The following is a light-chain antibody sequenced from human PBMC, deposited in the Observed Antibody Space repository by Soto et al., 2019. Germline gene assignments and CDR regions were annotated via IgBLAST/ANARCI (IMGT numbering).Light chain of an antibody. Sequence: EIVLTQSPATLSLSPGEGATLSFRASQNVYTDLAWYQQKPGQAPRLLFYGASSRATGIPDRFSGSGSGTDFTLTISRLEPEDFAVYYCQQYGSSPITFGQGTRLEIK. J-gene: IGKJ5*01. CDR1: QNVYTD. CDR2: GAS. V-gene: IGKV3-20*01. CDR3: QQYGSSPIT.